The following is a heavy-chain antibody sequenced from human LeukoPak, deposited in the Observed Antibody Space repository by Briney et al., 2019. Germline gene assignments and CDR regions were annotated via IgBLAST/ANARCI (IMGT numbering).Heavy chain of an antibody. J-gene: IGHJ5*02. CDR2: IYPGDSDT. CDR3: ASLYYDILTGPNWFDP. D-gene: IGHD3-9*01. Sequence: GESLKISCKGSGYSFTSYWIGWVRQMPGKGLEWMGIIYPGDSDTRYSPSFQGQVTISADKSISTAYPQWSSLKASDTAMYYCASLYYDILTGPNWFDPWGQGTLVTVSS. V-gene: IGHV5-51*01. CDR1: GYSFTSYW.